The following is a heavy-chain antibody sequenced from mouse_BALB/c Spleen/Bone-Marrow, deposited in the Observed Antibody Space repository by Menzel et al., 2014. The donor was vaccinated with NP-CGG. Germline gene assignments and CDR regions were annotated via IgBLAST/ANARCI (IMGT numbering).Heavy chain of an antibody. V-gene: IGHV1-54*01. D-gene: IGHD3-2*01. Sequence: QVQLQQSGAELVRPGTSVKVSCKASGYAFTNYLIEWVKQRPVQGLEWIEVINPGRGGANYNTKFKGKATLTADKSSSTACMQLSSLTFDESAVYFCAIEWTARAGAYWGQGTTLTVSS. CDR1: GYAFTNYL. J-gene: IGHJ2*01. CDR2: INPGRGGA. CDR3: AIEWTARAGAY.